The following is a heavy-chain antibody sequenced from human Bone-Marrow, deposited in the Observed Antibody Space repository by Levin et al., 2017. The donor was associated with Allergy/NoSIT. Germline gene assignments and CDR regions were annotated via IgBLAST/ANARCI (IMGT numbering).Heavy chain of an antibody. CDR3: AKTPADGYNNFDY. CDR2: IYYGGKT. Sequence: PSETLSLTCTVSGGSISSGDYYWSWIRQPPGKGLEWIGYIYYGGKTYYNSSLRSRLTISMDTSKNQFSLKVSSVTAADTAVYFCAKTPADGYNNFDYWGQGTLVTVSS. D-gene: IGHD5-24*01. V-gene: IGHV4-30-4*08. CDR1: GGSISSGDYY. J-gene: IGHJ4*02.